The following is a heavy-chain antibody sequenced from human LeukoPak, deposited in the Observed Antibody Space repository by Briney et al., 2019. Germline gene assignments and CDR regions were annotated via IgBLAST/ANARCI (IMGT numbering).Heavy chain of an antibody. CDR1: WFTFSSFV. D-gene: IGHD3-22*01. CDR3: GRARNNYDSSGFSALDY. V-gene: IGHV3-33*01. CDR2: IWSDRSNI. J-gene: IGHJ4*02. Sequence: RFLRLSCEASWFTFSSFVIHWVGQAPGKRLGWVAVIWSDRSNIYYADSVKGRFTISRDNSKDTLYLQMNSLRAGDTAVYYCGRARNNYDSSGFSALDYWGQGTLVTVSS.